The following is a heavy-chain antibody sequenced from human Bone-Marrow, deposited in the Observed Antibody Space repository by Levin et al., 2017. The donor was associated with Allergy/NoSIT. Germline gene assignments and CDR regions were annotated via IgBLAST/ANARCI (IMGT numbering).Heavy chain of an antibody. CDR3: ARNRIIVSGGNDYYYGMDV. Sequence: SQTLSLTCSVSGGSVSSGTYYWSWIRRPPGKGLEWIGYINYRGVTKYNPSLKSRVTITVDTSKNEFSLKVTSVTPADTAVYYCARNRIIVSGGNDYYYGMDVWGQGTTVTVAS. V-gene: IGHV4-61*01. D-gene: IGHD5/OR15-5a*01. CDR1: GGSVSSGTYY. J-gene: IGHJ6*02. CDR2: INYRGVT.